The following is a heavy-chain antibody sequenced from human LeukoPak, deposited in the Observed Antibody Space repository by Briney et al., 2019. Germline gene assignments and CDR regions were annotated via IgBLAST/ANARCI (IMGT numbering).Heavy chain of an antibody. V-gene: IGHV4-34*01. CDR1: GGSFSGYY. Sequence: SETLSLTCAVYGGSFSGYYWSWIRQPPGKGLEWIGEINHSGSTNYNPSLKSRVTISVDTSKNQFSLKLSSVTAADTAVYYCARSKLRYFDWLGGPFDYWGQGTLVTVSS. D-gene: IGHD3-9*01. CDR2: INHSGST. J-gene: IGHJ4*02. CDR3: ARSKLRYFDWLGGPFDY.